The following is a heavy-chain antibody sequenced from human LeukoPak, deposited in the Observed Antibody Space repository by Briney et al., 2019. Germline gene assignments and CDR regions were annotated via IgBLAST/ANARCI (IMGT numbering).Heavy chain of an antibody. CDR2: TRYDEDNK. CDR3: ARASSSWYYFDY. D-gene: IGHD6-13*01. J-gene: IGHJ4*02. Sequence: GGSLRLSCAASGFTFSSYGMNWVRQAPGKGLEWVAFTRYDEDNKYYADSVKGRFTISRDNSKNTLYLQMNSLRAEDTAVYYCARASSSWYYFDYWGQGTLVTVSS. V-gene: IGHV3-30*02. CDR1: GFTFSSYG.